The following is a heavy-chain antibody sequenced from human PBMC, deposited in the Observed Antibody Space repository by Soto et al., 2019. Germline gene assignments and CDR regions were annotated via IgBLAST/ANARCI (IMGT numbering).Heavy chain of an antibody. J-gene: IGHJ4*02. CDR3: ARLSMEYSYGTYFDY. V-gene: IGHV4-61*01. CDR2: IYYSGST. Sequence: QVQLQESGPGLVKPSETLSLTCTVSGGSVSSGSYYWSWIRQPPGKGLEWIGYIYYSGSTNYNPSLKSRVTISVDTSKNLFSLKLSSVTAADTAVYYCARLSMEYSYGTYFDYWGQGTLVTVSS. D-gene: IGHD5-18*01. CDR1: GGSVSSGSYY.